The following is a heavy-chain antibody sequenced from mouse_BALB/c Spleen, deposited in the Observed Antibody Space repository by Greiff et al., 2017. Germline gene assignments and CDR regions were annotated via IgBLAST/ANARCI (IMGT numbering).Heavy chain of an antibody. CDR3: ASSDYDVAY. J-gene: IGHJ3*01. CDR1: GYTFTDYA. Sequence: VKLQESGAELVRPGVSVKISCKGSGYTFTDYAMHWVKQSHAKSLEWIGVISTYYGDASYNQKFKGKATMTVDKSSSTAYMELARLTSEDSAIYYCASSDYDVAYWGQGTLVTVSA. D-gene: IGHD2-4*01. CDR2: ISTYYGDA. V-gene: IGHV1S137*01.